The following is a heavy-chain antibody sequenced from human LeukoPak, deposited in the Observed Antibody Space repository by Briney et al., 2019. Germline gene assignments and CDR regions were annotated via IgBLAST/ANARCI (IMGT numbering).Heavy chain of an antibody. J-gene: IGHJ4*02. CDR3: ARDLDYYDSSGSGY. CDR1: GFTFSSYA. CDR2: ISGSGGST. V-gene: IGHV3-23*01. Sequence: GGSLRLSCAASGFTFSSYAMSWVRQAPGKGLEWVSAISGSGGSTYYADSVKGRFIISRDNSKNTLYLQMNSLRAEDTAVYYCARDLDYYDSSGSGYWGQGTLVTVSS. D-gene: IGHD3-22*01.